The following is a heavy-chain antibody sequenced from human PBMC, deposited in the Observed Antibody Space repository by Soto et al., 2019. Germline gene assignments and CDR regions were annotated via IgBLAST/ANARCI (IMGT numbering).Heavy chain of an antibody. CDR3: AKETTSYCGGDCYPYGMDV. V-gene: IGHV3-30*18. Sequence: QPGGSLRLSCAASGFTFSSYGMHWVRQAPGKGLEWVAVISYDGSNKYYADSVKGRFTISRDNSKNTLYLQMNSLRAEDTAVYYCAKETTSYCGGDCYPYGMDVWGQGTTVTVSS. J-gene: IGHJ6*02. D-gene: IGHD2-21*02. CDR1: GFTFSSYG. CDR2: ISYDGSNK.